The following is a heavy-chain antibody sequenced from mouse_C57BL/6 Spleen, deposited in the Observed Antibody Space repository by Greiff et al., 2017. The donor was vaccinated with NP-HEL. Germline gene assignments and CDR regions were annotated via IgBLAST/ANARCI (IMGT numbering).Heavy chain of an antibody. D-gene: IGHD3-2*02. J-gene: IGHJ2*01. CDR3: ARASSGFPFDY. V-gene: IGHV1-53*01. CDR2: INPSSGYT. Sequence: QVQLQQPGTELVKPGASVKLSCKASGYTFTSYWMHWVKQRPGQGLEWIGNINPSSGYTKYNQKFKDKATLTADKSSSTAYMQLSSLTSEDSAVYYCARASSGFPFDYWGQGTTLTVSS. CDR1: GYTFTSYW.